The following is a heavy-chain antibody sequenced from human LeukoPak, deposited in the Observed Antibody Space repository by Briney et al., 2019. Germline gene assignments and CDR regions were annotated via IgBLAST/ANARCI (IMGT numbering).Heavy chain of an antibody. CDR3: ARDERLLSFLK. CDR2: ISGSSVST. V-gene: IGHV3-23*01. CDR1: GFTVSSNY. J-gene: IGHJ4*02. Sequence: GGSLRLSCAASGFTVSSNYMSWVRQAPGKGLEWVSAISGSSVSTYYADSVKGRFTISRDNSKNTLYLQMNSLRAEDTAIYYCARDERLLSFLKWGQGTLVTVSS. D-gene: IGHD3-3*01.